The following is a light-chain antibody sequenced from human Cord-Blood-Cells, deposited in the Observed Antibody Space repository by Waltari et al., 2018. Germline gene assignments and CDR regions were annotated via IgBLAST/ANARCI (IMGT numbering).Light chain of an antibody. J-gene: IGKJ5*01. CDR1: QDISNY. CDR3: QQYDNLPIT. V-gene: IGKV1-33*01. Sequence: DIQMTQSPSSLSASVGDRVTITCQASQDISNYLNWYQQKPGQAPQLLIYDASNLETGVPTRFSGSGSGTEFTFTISSLQPEDIGTYYCQQYDNLPITFGQGTRLEIK. CDR2: DAS.